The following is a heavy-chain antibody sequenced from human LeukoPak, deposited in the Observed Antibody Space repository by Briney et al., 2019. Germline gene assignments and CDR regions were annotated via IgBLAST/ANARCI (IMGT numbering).Heavy chain of an antibody. Sequence: PGGSLRLSCAASGFTFSDALMSWVRQAPGKGLEWVGRIKSKTDGGTTDYAAPVKGRFTISRDDSKNMLYLQMNSLKTEDTAVYYCTTGDGYNAPFDYWGQGTLVTVSS. J-gene: IGHJ4*02. CDR3: TTGDGYNAPFDY. CDR1: GFTFSDAL. D-gene: IGHD5-24*01. CDR2: IKSKTDGGTT. V-gene: IGHV3-15*01.